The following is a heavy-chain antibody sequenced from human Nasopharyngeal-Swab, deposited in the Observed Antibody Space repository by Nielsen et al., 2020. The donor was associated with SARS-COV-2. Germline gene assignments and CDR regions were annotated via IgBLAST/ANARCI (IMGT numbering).Heavy chain of an antibody. CDR2: ISYDGSNK. D-gene: IGHD3-10*01. V-gene: IGHV3-30*04. Sequence: SCAASGFTFSSYAMHWVRQAPGKGLEWVAVISYDGSNKYYADSVKGRFTISRDNSKNTLYLQMNSLRAEDTAVYYCARELSDGSGTYGMDVWGQGTTVTVSS. CDR1: GFTFSSYA. CDR3: ARELSDGSGTYGMDV. J-gene: IGHJ6*02.